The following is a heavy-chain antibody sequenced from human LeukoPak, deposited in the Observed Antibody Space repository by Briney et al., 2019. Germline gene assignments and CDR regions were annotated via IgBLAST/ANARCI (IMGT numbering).Heavy chain of an antibody. CDR2: INPNSGGT. J-gene: IGHJ4*02. V-gene: IGHV1-2*02. CDR3: ASVGIAVAGTFDH. CDR1: GYTFTGYY. D-gene: IGHD6-19*01. Sequence: GASVRVSCKASGYTFTGYYMHWVRQAPGQGLEWMGWINPNSGGTNYAQKFQGRVTMTRDTSISTAYMELSRLRSDDTAVYYCASVGIAVAGTFDHWGQGTLVTVSS.